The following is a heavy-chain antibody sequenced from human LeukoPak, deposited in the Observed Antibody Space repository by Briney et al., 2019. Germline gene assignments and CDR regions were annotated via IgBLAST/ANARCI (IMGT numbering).Heavy chain of an antibody. D-gene: IGHD4-17*01. CDR3: ARGYDYGDSTDEYYFDY. CDR1: GYTFTGCY. CDR2: INPNSGGT. V-gene: IGHV1-2*02. J-gene: IGHJ4*02. Sequence: ASVKVSCKASGYTFTGCYMHWVRQAPGQGLEWMGWINPNSGGTNYAQKFQGRVTMTRDTSISTAYMELSRLRSDDTAVYYCARGYDYGDSTDEYYFDYWGQGTLVTVSS.